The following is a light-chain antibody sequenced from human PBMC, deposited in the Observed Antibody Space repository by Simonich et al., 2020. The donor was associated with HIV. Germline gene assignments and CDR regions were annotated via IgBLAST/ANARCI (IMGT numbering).Light chain of an antibody. CDR1: SSDVGGYNY. CDR3: SSYTSSSTRVV. CDR2: DVS. Sequence: QSALTQPASVSGSPGQSITISCTGTSSDVGGYNYVSWYPQHPGKAPQLMIYDVSNRPSGVSNRFSGSKSGNTASLTISGLQAEDEADYYCSSYTSSSTRVVFGGGTKLTVL. V-gene: IGLV2-14*03. J-gene: IGLJ2*01.